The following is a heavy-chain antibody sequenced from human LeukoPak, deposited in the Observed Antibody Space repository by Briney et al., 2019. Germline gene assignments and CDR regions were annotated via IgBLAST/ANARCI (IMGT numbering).Heavy chain of an antibody. J-gene: IGHJ4*02. CDR1: GFTFDDYA. Sequence: PGWSLRLSCAASGFTFDDYAMHWVRQAPGKGLEWVSGITWNSGETAYADSMKGRFTISRDNAKNSLYLQMNSLKADDTALYYCAKNEGSSRAFADWGQGTLVTVSS. CDR2: ITWNSGET. D-gene: IGHD1-1*01. CDR3: AKNEGSSRAFAD. V-gene: IGHV3-9*01.